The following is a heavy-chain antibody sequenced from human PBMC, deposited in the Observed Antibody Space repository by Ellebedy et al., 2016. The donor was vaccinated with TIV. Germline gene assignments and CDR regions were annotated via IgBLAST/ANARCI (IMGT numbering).Heavy chain of an antibody. D-gene: IGHD3-10*01. CDR2: ISYDGSNK. J-gene: IGHJ4*02. V-gene: IGHV3-30*18. Sequence: SCKASGFTFISYGMHWVRQAPGKGLEWVAVISYDGSNKYYADSVKGRFTISRDNSKNTLYLQMNSLRAEDTAVYYWAKTGDGSIDYWGQGTLVTVSS. CDR3: AKTGDGSIDY. CDR1: GFTFISYG.